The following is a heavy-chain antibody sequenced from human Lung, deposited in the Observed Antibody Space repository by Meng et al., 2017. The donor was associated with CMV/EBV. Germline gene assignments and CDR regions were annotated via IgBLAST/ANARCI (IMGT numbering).Heavy chain of an antibody. V-gene: IGHV4-59*01. CDR3: ARVDGTYYDFWSGSVGSWFDP. Sequence: SETXSLTCTVSGGSISSYYWSWIRQPPGKGLEWIGYIYYSGSTNYNPSLKSRVTISVDTSKNQFSLKLSSVTAADTAVYYCARVDGTYYDFWSGSVGSWFDPWXQGTXVTVSS. CDR2: IYYSGST. J-gene: IGHJ5*02. D-gene: IGHD3-3*01. CDR1: GGSISSYY.